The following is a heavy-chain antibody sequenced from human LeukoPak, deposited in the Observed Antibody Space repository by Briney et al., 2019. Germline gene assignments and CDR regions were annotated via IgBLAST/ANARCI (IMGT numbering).Heavy chain of an antibody. V-gene: IGHV3-74*01. CDR2: NKYDGSES. Sequence: SGGSLRLSCAASGFILSGHWMHWFRQPPGKGLAWVSRNKYDGSESYYADSVKGRFTISRDNAKNTLYLQMNSLRVEDTAVYYCAKSDWFDPWGQGTLVTVSS. CDR1: GFILSGHW. J-gene: IGHJ5*02. CDR3: AKSDWFDP.